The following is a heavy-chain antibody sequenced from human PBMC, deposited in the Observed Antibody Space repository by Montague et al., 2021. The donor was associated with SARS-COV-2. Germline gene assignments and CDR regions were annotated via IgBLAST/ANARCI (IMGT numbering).Heavy chain of an antibody. J-gene: IGHJ5*02. CDR3: ARGPRITMIVVVITDIWFDP. D-gene: IGHD3-22*01. Sequence: SETLSLTCAVYGGSFSGYYWSWIRRPPGKGLEWIGEINHSGSTNXNPSLKSRVTISVDTSKNQFSLKLSSVTAADTAVYYCARGPRITMIVVVITDIWFDPWGQGTLVTVSS. CDR2: INHSGST. CDR1: GGSFSGYY. V-gene: IGHV4-34*01.